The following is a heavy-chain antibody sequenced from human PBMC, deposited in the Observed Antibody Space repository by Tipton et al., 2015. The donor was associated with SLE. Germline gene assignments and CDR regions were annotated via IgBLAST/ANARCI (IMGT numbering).Heavy chain of an antibody. CDR2: ITFSGNTI. D-gene: IGHD2-15*01. CDR3: SYSLNY. V-gene: IGHV3-11*01. CDR1: GFTFSDYH. J-gene: IGHJ4*02. Sequence: SLRLSCTGSGFTFSDYHMIWIRQAPGKGLEWVSYITFSGNTIYYADSVEGRFTISRDNAKNSLYLQMNSLRADDTAVYYCSYSLNYWGQGTPVTVSS.